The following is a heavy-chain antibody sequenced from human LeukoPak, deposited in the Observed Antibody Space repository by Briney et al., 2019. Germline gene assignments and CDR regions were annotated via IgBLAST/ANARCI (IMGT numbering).Heavy chain of an antibody. CDR2: ISWDSGSI. CDR3: AKVRHYYGSGIFDY. CDR1: GFTFDDYA. D-gene: IGHD3-10*01. V-gene: IGHV3-9*01. Sequence: GRSLRLSCAASGFTFDDYAMHWVRQAPGKGLEWVSGISWDSGSIGYADSVKGRFTISRDNAKNSLYLQMNSLRAEDTALYYCAKVRHYYGSGIFDYWGQGTLVTVSS. J-gene: IGHJ4*02.